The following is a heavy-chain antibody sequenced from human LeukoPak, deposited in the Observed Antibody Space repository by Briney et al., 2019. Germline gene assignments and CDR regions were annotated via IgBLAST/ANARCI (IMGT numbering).Heavy chain of an antibody. Sequence: GGSLRLSCAASGFTFSSYAMSWVRQAPGKGLEWVSAISGSGGSTYYADSVKGRFTISRDNSKNTLYLQMNSLRAEDTAVYYCAKNPEGYGYGTPQVGYFDYWGQGTLVTVSS. D-gene: IGHD5-18*01. CDR1: GFTFSSYA. CDR3: AKNPEGYGYGTPQVGYFDY. V-gene: IGHV3-23*01. CDR2: ISGSGGST. J-gene: IGHJ4*02.